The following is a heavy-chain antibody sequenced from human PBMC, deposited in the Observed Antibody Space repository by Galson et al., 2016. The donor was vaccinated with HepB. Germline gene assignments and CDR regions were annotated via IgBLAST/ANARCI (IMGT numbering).Heavy chain of an antibody. CDR3: AVGAGYSSSWYAAGRAFDI. V-gene: IGHV3-53*04. Sequence: SLRLSCAASGFTVSRNYMSWVRQAPGKGLECVSVIYSSDTSYYADSVKGRFTISRHNSRNTLYLQMNSLRAEDTALYYCAVGAGYSSSWYAAGRAFDIWGQGIVVTVAS. D-gene: IGHD6-13*01. CDR2: IYSSDTS. CDR1: GFTVSRNY. J-gene: IGHJ3*02.